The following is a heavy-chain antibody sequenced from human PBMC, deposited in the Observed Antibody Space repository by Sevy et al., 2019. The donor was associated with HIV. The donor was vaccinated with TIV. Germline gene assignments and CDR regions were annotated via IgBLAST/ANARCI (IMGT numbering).Heavy chain of an antibody. V-gene: IGHV3-74*01. D-gene: IGHD6-19*01. J-gene: IGHJ6*03. Sequence: GGSLRLSCAASGFTFSSYWMHWVRQAPGKGLVWVSRINSDGSSTSYADSVKGRFTISRDNAKNTLYLQMNSLRAEDTAVDYCARDRRNSSGWYYYYYYMDVWGKGTTVTVSS. CDR3: ARDRRNSSGWYYYYYYMDV. CDR1: GFTFSSYW. CDR2: INSDGSST.